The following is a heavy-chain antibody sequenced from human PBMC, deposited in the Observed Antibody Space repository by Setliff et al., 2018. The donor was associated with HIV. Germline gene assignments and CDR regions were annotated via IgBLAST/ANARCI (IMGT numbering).Heavy chain of an antibody. V-gene: IGHV1-69*13. CDR1: GVTFNYSF. CDR3: ARGADASGYFYREYFQH. J-gene: IGHJ1*01. Sequence: SVKVSCKASGVTFNYSFITWVRRAPGQGLEWMGGVVPTIHEATYAQKFQGRVTITADESATTVYMEMSGLTSEDTAIYYCARGADASGYFYREYFQHWGQGTLVTVS. CDR2: VVPTIHEA. D-gene: IGHD3-22*01.